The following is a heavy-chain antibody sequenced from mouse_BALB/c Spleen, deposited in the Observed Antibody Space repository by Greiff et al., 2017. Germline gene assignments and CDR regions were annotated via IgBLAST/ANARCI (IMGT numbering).Heavy chain of an antibody. J-gene: IGHJ2*01. D-gene: IGHD1-1*01. Sequence: EVQLQESGAELVKPGASVKLSCTASGFNIKDTYMHWVKQRPEQGLEWIGRIDPANGNTKYDPKFQGKATITADTSSNTAYLQLSSLTSEDTAVYYCARSDLLLRAARSYFDYWGQGTTLTVSS. CDR3: ARSDLLLRAARSYFDY. CDR1: GFNIKDTY. V-gene: IGHV14-3*02. CDR2: IDPANGNT.